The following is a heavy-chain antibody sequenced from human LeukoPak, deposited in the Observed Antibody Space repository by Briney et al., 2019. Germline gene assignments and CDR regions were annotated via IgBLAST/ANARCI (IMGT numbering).Heavy chain of an antibody. D-gene: IGHD1-26*01. V-gene: IGHV1-18*01. CDR2: ISAYNGNT. CDR1: GYTFTSYG. Sequence: ASVKVSCKASGYTFTSYGISWVRQAPGQGLEWMGWISAYNGNTNYAQKLQGRVTMTRNTSISTAYMELSSLRSEDTAVYYCARGGLPWWELTTSFDYWGQGTLVTVSS. J-gene: IGHJ4*02. CDR3: ARGGLPWWELTTSFDY.